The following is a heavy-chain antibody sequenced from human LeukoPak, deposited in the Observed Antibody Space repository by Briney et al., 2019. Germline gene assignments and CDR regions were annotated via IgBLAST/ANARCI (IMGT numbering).Heavy chain of an antibody. J-gene: IGHJ4*02. CDR2: ISYDGSNK. V-gene: IGHV3-30*04. CDR3: AKGDYGLFDY. Sequence: GGSLRLSCAASGFTFSSYAMHWVRQAPGKGLEWVAVISYDGSNKYYADSVKGRFTISRDNAKNSLYLQMNSLRAEDTAVYYCAKGDYGLFDYWGQGTLVTVSS. D-gene: IGHD4-17*01. CDR1: GFTFSSYA.